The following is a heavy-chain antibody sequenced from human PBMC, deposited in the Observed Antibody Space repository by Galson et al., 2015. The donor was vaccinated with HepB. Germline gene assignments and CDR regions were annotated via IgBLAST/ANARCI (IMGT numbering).Heavy chain of an antibody. CDR1: GFTFSKYG. D-gene: IGHD3-10*01. CDR2: IWYDGSNR. CDR3: ARDLYRGYYGSGSYYSQLDY. J-gene: IGHJ4*02. V-gene: IGHV3-33*01. Sequence: SLRLSCAVSGFTFSKYGMHWVRQAPGKGLEWVAVIWYDGSNRHYADSVKGRFIISRDNSKNTLYLQMNSLRADDTAVYYCARDLYRGYYGSGSYYSQLDYWGQGILVTVSS.